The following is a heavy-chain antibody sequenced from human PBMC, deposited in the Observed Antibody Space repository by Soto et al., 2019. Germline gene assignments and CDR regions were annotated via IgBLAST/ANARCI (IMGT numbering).Heavy chain of an antibody. CDR2: IYYSGST. Sequence: SETLSLTCTVSGGSISSYYWIWIRQPPGKGLEWIGYIYYSGSTNYNPSLKSRVTVSVDTSKNQFSLKLSSVTAADTAVYYCARDPGIAAAGEHYYYYGMDVWGQGTTVTVSS. D-gene: IGHD6-13*01. CDR3: ARDPGIAAAGEHYYYYGMDV. V-gene: IGHV4-59*01. J-gene: IGHJ6*02. CDR1: GGSISSYY.